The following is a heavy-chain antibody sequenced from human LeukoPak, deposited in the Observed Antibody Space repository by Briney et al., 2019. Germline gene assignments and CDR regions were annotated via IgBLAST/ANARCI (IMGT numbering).Heavy chain of an antibody. V-gene: IGHV3-21*01. CDR2: ISSGSSYI. CDR1: GFTFSSYS. D-gene: IGHD6-6*01. Sequence: GGSLRLSCAASGFTFSSYSMNWVRQAPGKGLEWVSSISSGSSYIYYADSVKGRFTISRDNAKNSLYLQMNSLRAEDTAVYYCARVEYSSSVYMDVWGKGTTVTVSS. J-gene: IGHJ6*03. CDR3: ARVEYSSSVYMDV.